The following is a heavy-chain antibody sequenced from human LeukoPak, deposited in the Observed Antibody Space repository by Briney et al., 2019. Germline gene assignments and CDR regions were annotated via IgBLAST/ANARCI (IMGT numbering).Heavy chain of an antibody. V-gene: IGHV3-66*01. D-gene: IGHD2-21*02. CDR1: GFTFSSYA. CDR3: ARTATDAFDI. Sequence: GGSLRLSCAASGFTFSSYAMSWVRQAPGKGLEWVSVIYSGGSTYYADSVKGRFTISRDNAKNTLYLQMNSLRAEDTAVYYCARTATDAFDIWGQGTMVTVSS. CDR2: IYSGGST. J-gene: IGHJ3*02.